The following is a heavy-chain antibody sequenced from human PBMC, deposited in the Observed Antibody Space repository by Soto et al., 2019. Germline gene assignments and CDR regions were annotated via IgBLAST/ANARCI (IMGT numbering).Heavy chain of an antibody. Sequence: GGSLRLSCAASGFTFSSYAMSWVRQAPGKGLEWVSAISGSGGSTYYADSVKGRFTISRDNSKNTLYLQMNSLRAEDTAVYYCAKFQGIVVVPAAIGWFDPWGQGTLVTVSS. CDR2: ISGSGGST. V-gene: IGHV3-23*01. J-gene: IGHJ5*02. D-gene: IGHD2-2*01. CDR3: AKFQGIVVVPAAIGWFDP. CDR1: GFTFSSYA.